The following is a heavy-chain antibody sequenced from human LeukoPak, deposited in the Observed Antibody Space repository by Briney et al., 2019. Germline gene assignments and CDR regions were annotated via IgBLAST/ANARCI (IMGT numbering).Heavy chain of an antibody. Sequence: SPSETLSLTCTVSGGSISSYYWSWIRQPPGKGLEWIGYIYYSGSTNYNPSLKSRVTISVDTSKNQFSLKLSSVTAADTAVYYCARGDIAVAASVWFDPWGQGTLVTVSS. CDR2: IYYSGST. CDR1: GGSISSYY. J-gene: IGHJ5*02. D-gene: IGHD6-19*01. V-gene: IGHV4-59*01. CDR3: ARGDIAVAASVWFDP.